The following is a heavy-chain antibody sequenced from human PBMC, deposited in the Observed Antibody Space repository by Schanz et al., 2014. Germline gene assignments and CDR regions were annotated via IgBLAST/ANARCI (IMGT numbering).Heavy chain of an antibody. CDR2: FT. J-gene: IGHJ3*02. D-gene: IGHD6-13*01. Sequence: QVQLVQSGAEVKKPGASVKVSCKASGYTFTGHYMHWVRQAPGQGLEWLGRFTHISQKFQGRVTMTRDTSSTTAYMELNSLRSDDTAVYYCARNIIATARAYDIWGQGTMVTVSS. CDR3: ARNIIATARAYDI. CDR1: GYTFTGHY. V-gene: IGHV1-2*06.